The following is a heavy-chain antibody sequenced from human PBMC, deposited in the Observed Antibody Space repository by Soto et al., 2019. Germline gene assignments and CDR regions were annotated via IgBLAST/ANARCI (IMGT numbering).Heavy chain of an antibody. CDR2: ITGSGGDT. J-gene: IGHJ4*01. CDR1: GFTFNYYA. CDR3: AKGSASGSPYYFDY. V-gene: IGHV3-23*01. Sequence: SGGSLRLSCAASGFTFNYYAMSWLRQAPGKGLEWVSAITGSGGDTYHADSVKGRFTISRDSSMSTLYLQMNTLRAEDAAVYFCAKGSASGSPYYFDYWGHGTLVTVSS. D-gene: IGHD6-25*01.